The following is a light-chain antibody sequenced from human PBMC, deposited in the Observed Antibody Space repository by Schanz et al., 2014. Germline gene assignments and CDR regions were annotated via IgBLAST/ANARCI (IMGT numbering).Light chain of an antibody. CDR2: DNS. J-gene: IGLJ2*01. CDR3: SSYSSSATLVV. Sequence: QSVLTQPPSVSGAPGQRVTISCTGSSSNIGAGYGVHWYQQFPGTAPKLLIYDNSRRPSGVPDRFSGSKSGTSASLAISGLRSEDEADYYCSSYSSSATLVVFGGGTKLTVL. CDR1: SSNIGAGYG. V-gene: IGLV1-40*01.